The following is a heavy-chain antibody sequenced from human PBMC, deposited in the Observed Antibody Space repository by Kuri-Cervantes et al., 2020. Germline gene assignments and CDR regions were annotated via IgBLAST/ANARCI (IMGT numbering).Heavy chain of an antibody. Sequence: GGSLRLSCAASGFTFSSYAMHWVRQAPGKGLEWVAVISYDGSNKYYADSVKGRFTISRDNAKNSLYLQMNSLRDEDAAVYYCARDASVTTTHLFRYWGQGTLVTVSS. J-gene: IGHJ4*02. D-gene: IGHD4-17*01. V-gene: IGHV3-30*07. CDR2: ISYDGSNK. CDR1: GFTFSSYA. CDR3: ARDASVTTTHLFRY.